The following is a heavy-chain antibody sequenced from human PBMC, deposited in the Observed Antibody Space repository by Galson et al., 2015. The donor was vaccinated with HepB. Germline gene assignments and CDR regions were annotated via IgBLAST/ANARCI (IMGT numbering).Heavy chain of an antibody. CDR2: ITSGNSI. V-gene: IGHV3-48*04. D-gene: IGHD6-13*01. J-gene: IGHJ4*02. CDR3: TRDRFELADRGKIMDF. Sequence: SLRLSCAASGFTFTSYSMNWVRQAPGKGLEWVSYITSGNSIKYGDSVKGRFTISRDNAKSSLYLQMTSLRAEDTGVYYCTRDRFELADRGKIMDFWGQGTLVTGSS. CDR1: GFTFTSYS.